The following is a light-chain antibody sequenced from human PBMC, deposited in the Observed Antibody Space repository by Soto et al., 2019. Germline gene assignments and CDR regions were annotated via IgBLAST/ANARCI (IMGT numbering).Light chain of an antibody. CDR2: GAS. J-gene: IGKJ2*01. Sequence: DIVLTQSPGTLSLSPGERATLSCRASQNVKNNYLAWYQQKPGQAPRLLIRGASSRAAGLPDRFSGSGSGTAVTLTISRLEPEDFAVYYCQRYGSSPGTFGQGTKLEI. CDR1: QNVKNNY. V-gene: IGKV3-20*01. CDR3: QRYGSSPGT.